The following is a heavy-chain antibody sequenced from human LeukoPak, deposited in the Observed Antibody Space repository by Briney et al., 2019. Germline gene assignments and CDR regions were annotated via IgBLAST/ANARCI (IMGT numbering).Heavy chain of an antibody. CDR2: MNPNSGNT. CDR1: GYTFTSHD. Sequence: ASVKVSCKASGYTFTSHDINWVRQATGQGLEWMGWMNPNSGNTGYAQKFQGRVTMTRNTSISTAYMELSSLRSEDTAVYYCARGEPYSSGGPAEIRSNWFDPRGQGTLVTVSS. CDR3: ARGEPYSSGGPAEIRSNWFDP. J-gene: IGHJ5*02. V-gene: IGHV1-8*01. D-gene: IGHD6-19*01.